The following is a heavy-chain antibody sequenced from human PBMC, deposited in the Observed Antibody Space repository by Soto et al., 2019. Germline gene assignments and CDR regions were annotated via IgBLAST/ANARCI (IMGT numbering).Heavy chain of an antibody. CDR3: AKEIGVVVVAATRYYYYGMDV. V-gene: IGHV3-23*01. Sequence: PGGSLRLSCAASGFTFTSYAMSWVRQAPGKGLEWVSAISGSGGSTYYADSVKGRFTISRDNSKNTLYLQMNSLRAEDTAVYYCAKEIGVVVVAATRYYYYGMDVWGQGTTVTSP. J-gene: IGHJ6*02. D-gene: IGHD2-15*01. CDR1: GFTFTSYA. CDR2: ISGSGGST.